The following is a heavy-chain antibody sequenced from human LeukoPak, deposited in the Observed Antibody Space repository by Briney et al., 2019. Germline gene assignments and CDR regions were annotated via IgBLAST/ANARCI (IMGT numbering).Heavy chain of an antibody. J-gene: IGHJ4*02. CDR1: GFTLSSYA. CDR3: AKLLYYYDSSQPY. CDR2: ISDSGNT. Sequence: GGSLRLSCAASGFTLSSYAMSWVRQAPGKGLEWVSAISDSGNTYHADSVKGRFTISRDNSKNTLYLQMNSLRAEDTAVYYCAKLLYYYDSSQPYWGQGTLVTVSS. V-gene: IGHV3-23*01. D-gene: IGHD3-22*01.